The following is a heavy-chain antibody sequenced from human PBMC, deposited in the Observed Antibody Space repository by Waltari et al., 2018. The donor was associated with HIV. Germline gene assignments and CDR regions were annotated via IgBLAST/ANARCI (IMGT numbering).Heavy chain of an antibody. J-gene: IGHJ4*02. CDR2: IKGGTSGT. CDR1: GFIFSSHA. CDR3: AKDRSYDSSGYFDY. V-gene: IGHV3-23*01. Sequence: EVQLLESGGDLQQPGGSLRLSCAASGFIFSSHAMIWVPPDPGRGLEWVSSIKGGTSGTFYAYSVKGRFTISRDSSKNTLYLQMNSLRAEDTAVYYCAKDRSYDSSGYFDYWGEGTLVTVSS. D-gene: IGHD3-22*01.